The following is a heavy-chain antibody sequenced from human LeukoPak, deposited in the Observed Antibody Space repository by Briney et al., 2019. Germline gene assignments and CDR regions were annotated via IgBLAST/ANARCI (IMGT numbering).Heavy chain of an antibody. V-gene: IGHV5-51*01. D-gene: IGHD3-9*01. CDR1: GYSLTSYW. CDR2: IYPGDSDT. CDR3: ARRNLRRGILTEIDY. Sequence: GESLKISCKGSGYSLTSYWIGWVRQMPGKGLEWMGIIYPGDSDTRYSPSFQGQVTISADKSISTAYLQWSSLKASDTAMYYCARRNLRRGILTEIDYWGQGTLVTVSS. J-gene: IGHJ4*02.